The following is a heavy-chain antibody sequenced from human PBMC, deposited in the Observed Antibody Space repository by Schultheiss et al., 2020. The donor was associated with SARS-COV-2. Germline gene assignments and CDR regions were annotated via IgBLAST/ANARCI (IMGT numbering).Heavy chain of an antibody. CDR3: ARRPGGIAAARFDP. CDR2: IYYSGST. D-gene: IGHD6-13*01. V-gene: IGHV4-59*12. J-gene: IGHJ5*02. Sequence: SETLSLTCTVSGGSISSYYWSWIRQPAGKGLEWIGYIYYSGSTNYNPSLKSRVTISVDTSKNQFSLKLSSVTAADTAVYYCARRPGGIAAARFDPWGQGTLVTVSS. CDR1: GGSISSYY.